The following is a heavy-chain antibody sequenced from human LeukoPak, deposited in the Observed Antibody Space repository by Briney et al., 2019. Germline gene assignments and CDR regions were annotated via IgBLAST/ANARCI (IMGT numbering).Heavy chain of an antibody. CDR1: GFTFRNYD. CDR2: IGIADDT. CDR3: VRGGIQVSGIDAFDI. D-gene: IGHD5/OR15-5a*01. J-gene: IGHJ3*02. Sequence: GGSLRLSCAASGFTFRNYDMHWVRQFPGRGLEWVSAIGIADDTHYPDSVKGRFTISRENAKNSLYLQMNSLRDGDTAVYYCVRGGIQVSGIDAFDIWGQGTMVTVPS. V-gene: IGHV3-13*01.